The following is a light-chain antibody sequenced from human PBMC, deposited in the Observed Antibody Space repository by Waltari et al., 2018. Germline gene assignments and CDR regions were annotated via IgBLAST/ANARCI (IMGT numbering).Light chain of an antibody. V-gene: IGLV3-1*01. CDR1: KLGDKY. Sequence: SYELTQPPSVSVSPGQTASITCSGDKLGDKYACWYQQKPGQSPILVIYQDTKRPSGIPARFSGSNSGNTATLTISGTQAMDEADYYCQAWDSSIVVFGGGTKLTVV. CDR2: QDT. CDR3: QAWDSSIVV. J-gene: IGLJ2*01.